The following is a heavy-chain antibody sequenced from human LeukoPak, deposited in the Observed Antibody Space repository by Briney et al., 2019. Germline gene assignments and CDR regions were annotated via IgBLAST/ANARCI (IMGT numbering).Heavy chain of an antibody. Sequence: GGSLRLSCAASGFTFSSYWMHWVRQAPGKGLVWVSLINSDGSSTSYADSVKGRFTISRDNAKNTLYLQMNSLRAEDTAVYYCARVAFGYDALYYFDYWGQGTLVTVSS. CDR3: ARVAFGYDALYYFDY. CDR2: INSDGSST. D-gene: IGHD5-12*01. V-gene: IGHV3-74*01. CDR1: GFTFSSYW. J-gene: IGHJ4*02.